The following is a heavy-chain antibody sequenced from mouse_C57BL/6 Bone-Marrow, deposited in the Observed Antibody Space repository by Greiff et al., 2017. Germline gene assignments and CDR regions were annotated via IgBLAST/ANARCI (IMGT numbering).Heavy chain of an antibody. J-gene: IGHJ3*01. D-gene: IGHD1-1*01. V-gene: IGHV1-81*01. Sequence: QVQLQQSGAELARPGASVKLSCKASGYTFTSYGISWVKQRTGQGLEWIGEIYPRSGNTYYNEKFKGKATLTADKSSSTAYMELRSLTSEDSAVYFCARPHYGSVLAYWGQGTLVTVSA. CDR2: IYPRSGNT. CDR3: ARPHYGSVLAY. CDR1: GYTFTSYG.